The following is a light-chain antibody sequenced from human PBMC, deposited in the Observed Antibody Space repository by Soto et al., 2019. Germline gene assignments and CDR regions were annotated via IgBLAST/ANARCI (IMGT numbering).Light chain of an antibody. J-gene: IGKJ1*01. CDR2: GAS. V-gene: IGKV3-20*01. CDR3: QQSLNPKT. Sequence: EIVMTQSPATLSVPPGERATLSCRASESVSSIYVAWYQQKPGQSPTHLIYGASTRATGIPDRFSGSGSGTDFTLTIDRLEPEDFAVYYCQQSLNPKTFGQGTKVDNK. CDR1: ESVSSIY.